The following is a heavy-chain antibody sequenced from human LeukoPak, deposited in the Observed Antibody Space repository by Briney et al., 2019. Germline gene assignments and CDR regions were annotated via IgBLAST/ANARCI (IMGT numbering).Heavy chain of an antibody. CDR3: TSFVDYVWGSYRYFDY. J-gene: IGHJ4*02. V-gene: IGHV3-49*03. CDR1: GFTFGDYA. CDR2: IRSKAYGRTT. D-gene: IGHD3-16*02. Sequence: GGSLRLSCTASGFTFGDYAMSSFRQAPGKGLEWVGFIRSKAYGRTTEYATSVKGRFTISRDDSKSIAYLQMNSLKTEDPAVYYCTSFVDYVWGSYRYFDYWGQGTLVTVSS.